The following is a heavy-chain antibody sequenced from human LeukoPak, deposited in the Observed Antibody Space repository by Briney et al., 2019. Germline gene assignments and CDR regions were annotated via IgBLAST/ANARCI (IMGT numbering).Heavy chain of an antibody. CDR3: AGTRGQLVLRYYYYYMDV. Sequence: SVKVSCKASGYTFTSYGISWVRQAPGQGLEWMGGIIPIFGTANYAQKFQGRVTITTDESTSTAYMELSSLRSEDTAVYYCAGTRGQLVLRYYYYYMDVWGKGTTVTVSS. D-gene: IGHD6-13*01. CDR1: GYTFTSYG. CDR2: IIPIFGTA. V-gene: IGHV1-69*05. J-gene: IGHJ6*03.